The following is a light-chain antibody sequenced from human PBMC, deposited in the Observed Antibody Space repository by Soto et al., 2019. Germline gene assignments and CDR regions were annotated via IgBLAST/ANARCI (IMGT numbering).Light chain of an antibody. Sequence: DIQMTQSPSSLSASVGDGVTITCRAIQSISHYVNWYQQKPGKAPKLLIYAASRLQSGVPSRFSGTGARTDFTLTISSLQPEDFATYYCQETFSTPSFTFGGGTKVEI. J-gene: IGKJ4*01. CDR2: AAS. CDR3: QETFSTPSFT. CDR1: QSISHY. V-gene: IGKV1-39*01.